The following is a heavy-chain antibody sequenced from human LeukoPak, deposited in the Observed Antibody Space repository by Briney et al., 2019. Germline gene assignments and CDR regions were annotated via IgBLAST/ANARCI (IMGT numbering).Heavy chain of an antibody. J-gene: IGHJ4*02. CDR1: GYTFTGYY. Sequence: ASVKVPCKASGYTFTGYYTHWVRQAPGQGLQWMGWINANTGGTNYAQEFQGRVTMTSDTSMSTAYMELTSLTSDDTAVYYCARKSAVRRTSEFDYWGQGTLVTVSS. CDR3: ARKSAVRRTSEFDY. D-gene: IGHD2-2*01. V-gene: IGHV1-2*02. CDR2: INANTGGT.